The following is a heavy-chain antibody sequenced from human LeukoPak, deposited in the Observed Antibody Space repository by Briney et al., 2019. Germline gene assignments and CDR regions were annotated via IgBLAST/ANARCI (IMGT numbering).Heavy chain of an antibody. Sequence: GASVKVSCKASGYTFTSYAMHWVRQAPVQRLEWMGWINAGNGNTKYSQKFQGRVTITRDTSASTAYMELSSLRSEDTAVYYCAREDIAVAADYWGQGTLVTVSS. V-gene: IGHV1-3*01. D-gene: IGHD6-19*01. CDR1: GYTFTSYA. CDR2: INAGNGNT. CDR3: AREDIAVAADY. J-gene: IGHJ4*02.